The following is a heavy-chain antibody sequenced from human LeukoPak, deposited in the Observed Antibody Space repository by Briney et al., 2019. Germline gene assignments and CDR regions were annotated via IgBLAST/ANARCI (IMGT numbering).Heavy chain of an antibody. CDR3: AREGVSGSYLGY. CDR2: INPSGGST. J-gene: IGHJ4*02. Sequence: ASVKVSCKASGYSITSYYIHWVRLAPGQGLEWMGVINPSGGSTRYAQKFQDRVTMTRDMSTSTVYMELSSLRSEDTAVYYCAREGVSGSYLGYWGQGTLVTVSS. CDR1: GYSITSYY. V-gene: IGHV1-46*01. D-gene: IGHD1-26*01.